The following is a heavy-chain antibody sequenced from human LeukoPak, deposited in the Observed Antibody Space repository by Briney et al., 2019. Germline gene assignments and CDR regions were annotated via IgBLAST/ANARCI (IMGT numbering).Heavy chain of an antibody. D-gene: IGHD2-21*01. J-gene: IGHJ3*02. CDR1: GGSTSNYY. CDR2: IYSSGST. V-gene: IGHV4-4*07. Sequence: SETLSLTCTVSGGSTSNYYWTWIRQPAGKGLEWIGRIYSSGSTNYNPSLKSRLTMSVDTSRNQFSMKLTSVTAADTAVYYCARKVISAMAGAFDMWGQGTVVTVSS. CDR3: ARKVISAMAGAFDM.